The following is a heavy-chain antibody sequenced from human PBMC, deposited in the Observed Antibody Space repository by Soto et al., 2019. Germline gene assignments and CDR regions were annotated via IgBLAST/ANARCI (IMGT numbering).Heavy chain of an antibody. Sequence: QVQLVESGGGVVQPGRSLRLSCAASGFTFSNYGMHWVRQAPGKGLEWVAVIWYDGSNKYYADSVKGRFTISRDNSKNARYVRMNSLSAEDTAVYYWAGVYSSWYSGYWGQGTLVTVSS. CDR2: IWYDGSNK. CDR3: AGVYSSWYSGY. D-gene: IGHD6-13*01. CDR1: GFTFSNYG. J-gene: IGHJ4*02. V-gene: IGHV3-33*01.